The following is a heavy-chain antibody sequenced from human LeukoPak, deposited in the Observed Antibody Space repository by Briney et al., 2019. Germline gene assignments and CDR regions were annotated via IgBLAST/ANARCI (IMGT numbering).Heavy chain of an antibody. J-gene: IGHJ4*02. Sequence: PSETLSLTCTVSGGSISTYYWSWIRQPPGKGLEWIGYIYYTGSTNYNPSLKSRVTISVDTSKNQFSLKLSSVTAADTAVYYCARVITVRGVIFDYGGQGTLVTVSA. V-gene: IGHV4-59*01. CDR2: IYYTGST. D-gene: IGHD3-16*01. CDR3: ARVITVRGVIFDY. CDR1: GGSISTYY.